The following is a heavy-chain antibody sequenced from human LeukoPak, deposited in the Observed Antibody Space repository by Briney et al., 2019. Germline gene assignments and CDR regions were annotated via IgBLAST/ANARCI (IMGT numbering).Heavy chain of an antibody. Sequence: ASVKVSCKASGYTFTGYYMHWVRQAPGQGLEWMGWINPNSGGTNYAQKFQGRVTMTRDTSISTAYMELSRLRSDDTAVYYCARADYDISTGYVFDYYYYYMDVWGKGTTVTISS. CDR2: INPNSGGT. CDR1: GYTFTGYY. V-gene: IGHV1-2*02. J-gene: IGHJ6*03. D-gene: IGHD3-9*01. CDR3: ARADYDISTGYVFDYYYYYMDV.